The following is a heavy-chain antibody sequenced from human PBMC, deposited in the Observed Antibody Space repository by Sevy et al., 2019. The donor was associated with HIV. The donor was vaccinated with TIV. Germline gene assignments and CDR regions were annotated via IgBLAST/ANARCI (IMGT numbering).Heavy chain of an antibody. V-gene: IGHV4-34*01. CDR1: GGSFSAYY. CDR3: VRVVYSSGWFSFDS. D-gene: IGHD6-19*01. J-gene: IGHJ4*02. CDR2: INHSGST. Sequence: SETLSLTCAVYGGSFSAYYWSWIRQPPGKGLEWIGEINHSGSTNYNPSLKSRVTISVDASTNQFSLKLTSMTAADTAVYYCVRVVYSSGWFSFDSWGQGTLVTVSS.